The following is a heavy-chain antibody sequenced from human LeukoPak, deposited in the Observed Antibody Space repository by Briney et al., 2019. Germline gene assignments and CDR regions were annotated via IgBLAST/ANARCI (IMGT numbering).Heavy chain of an antibody. V-gene: IGHV3-11*01. CDR2: ISSSGSTI. CDR1: GFTFSDYH. CDR3: AGQNYYDSSGYYPDY. J-gene: IGHJ4*02. D-gene: IGHD3-22*01. Sequence: NPGGSLRLSCAASGFTFSDYHMNWIRQAPGKGLEWLSYISSSGSTIYYADSVRGRFTISRDNAKNSLYLQMNSLRAEDTAVYFCAGQNYYDSSGYYPDYWGQGTLVTASS.